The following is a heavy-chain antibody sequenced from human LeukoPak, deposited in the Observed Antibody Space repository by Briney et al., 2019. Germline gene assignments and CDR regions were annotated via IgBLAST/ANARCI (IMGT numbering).Heavy chain of an antibody. CDR2: ISAYNGNT. J-gene: IGHJ6*02. Sequence: ASVKVSCKASGYTVTSYGISWVRQAPGQGLEWGGWISAYNGNTNYAQKLQGRVTMTTDTSTSTAYMELRSLRSDDTAVYYCAREGSGSRTYYYGMDVWGQGTTVTVSS. D-gene: IGHD3-10*01. V-gene: IGHV1-18*01. CDR3: AREGSGSRTYYYGMDV. CDR1: GYTVTSYG.